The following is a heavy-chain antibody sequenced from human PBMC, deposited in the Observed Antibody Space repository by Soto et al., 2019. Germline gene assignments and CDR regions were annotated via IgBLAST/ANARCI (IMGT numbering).Heavy chain of an antibody. V-gene: IGHV4-39*01. CDR1: GGSISTSRSY. CDR3: ARQPTTGDTDLWFDP. J-gene: IGHJ5*02. D-gene: IGHD2-21*01. CDR2: IFYSGST. Sequence: PSETLSLTCNVSGGSISTSRSYWAWIRQPPGKGLEWLANIFYSGSTYYNPSLAGRVTVSVDTSKNEFSLKLRSVTAADTAVYYCARQPTTGDTDLWFDPWGQGTLVTVSS.